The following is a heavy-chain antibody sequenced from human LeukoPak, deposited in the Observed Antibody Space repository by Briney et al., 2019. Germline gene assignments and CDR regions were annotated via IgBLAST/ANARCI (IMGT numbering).Heavy chain of an antibody. J-gene: IGHJ4*02. CDR2: INPNSGGT. Sequence: ASVKVSCKASGYTFTGYYMHWVRQAPGQGLEWMGWINPNSGGTNYAQKFQGRVTMTRNTSISTAYMELSSLRSEDTAVYYCARGTAKWELRGNGDYWGQGTLVTVSS. V-gene: IGHV1-2*02. CDR3: ARGTAKWELRGNGDY. D-gene: IGHD1-26*01. CDR1: GYTFTGYY.